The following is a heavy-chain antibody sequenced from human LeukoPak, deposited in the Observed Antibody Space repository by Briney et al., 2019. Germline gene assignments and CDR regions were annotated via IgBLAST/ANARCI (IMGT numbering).Heavy chain of an antibody. D-gene: IGHD3-10*01. CDR1: GFNFRAYW. Sequence: GGSLRLSCTTSGFNFRAYWMGWVRQAPGKGLEWVANIHQHGSKENYVDSVKGQFTISRDNAKNSLFLQMDSLRAEDTAVYYCARDLAGHYYGSGSSFDYWGQGTLVTVSS. CDR2: IHQHGSKE. V-gene: IGHV3-7*01. CDR3: ARDLAGHYYGSGSSFDY. J-gene: IGHJ4*02.